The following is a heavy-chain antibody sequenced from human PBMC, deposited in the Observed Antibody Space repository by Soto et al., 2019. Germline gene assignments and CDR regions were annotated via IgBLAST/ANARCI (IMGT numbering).Heavy chain of an antibody. J-gene: IGHJ3*02. CDR3: AKGLSMVRGLFVLLPDGLDI. CDR1: GFSFSSFG. CDR2: ISYDGDKK. Sequence: QVQLVESGGGGVQPGRSLRLSCTASGFSFSSFGMHWVRQAPGKGLEWAASISYDGDKKYSADSVKGRFTVSRDNSKNTLYLQMNSLSADDTAVYYCAKGLSMVRGLFVLLPDGLDIWGQGTVVTVSS. V-gene: IGHV3-30*18. D-gene: IGHD3-10*01.